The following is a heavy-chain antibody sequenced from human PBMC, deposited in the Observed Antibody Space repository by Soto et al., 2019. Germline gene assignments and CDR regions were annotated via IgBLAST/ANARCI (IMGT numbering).Heavy chain of an antibody. D-gene: IGHD2-2*01. J-gene: IGHJ6*02. V-gene: IGHV4-39*01. Sequence: PSETLSLTCTVSGGSISSSSYYWGWIRQPPGKGLEWIGSIYYSGSTYYNPSLKSRVTISVDTSKNQSSLKLSSVTAADTAVYYCHTYQLLFPKFVGYYYYGMDVWGQGTTVTVSS. CDR1: GGSISSSSYY. CDR2: IYYSGST. CDR3: HTYQLLFPKFVGYYYYGMDV.